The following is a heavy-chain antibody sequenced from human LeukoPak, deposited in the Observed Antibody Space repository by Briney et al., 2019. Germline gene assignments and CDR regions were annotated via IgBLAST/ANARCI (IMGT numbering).Heavy chain of an antibody. D-gene: IGHD3-10*01. J-gene: IGHJ4*02. CDR2: IIPIFGTA. Sequence: SVKVSCKASGGTFSSYAISWVRQAPGQGLEWMGGIIPIFGTANYAQKFQGRVTITADESTSTAYMGLSSLRSEDTAVYYCALLLWFGGGAFDWGQGTLVTVSS. CDR3: ALLLWFGGGAFD. V-gene: IGHV1-69*13. CDR1: GGTFSSYA.